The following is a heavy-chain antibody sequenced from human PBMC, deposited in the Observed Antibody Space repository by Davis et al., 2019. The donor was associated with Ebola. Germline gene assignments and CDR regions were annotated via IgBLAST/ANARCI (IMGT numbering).Heavy chain of an antibody. Sequence: PGGSLRLSCAASGFTFSSYGMHWVRQAPGKGLEWVAVISYDGSNKYYADSVKGRFTISRDNSKNTLYLQMNSLRAEDTAVYYCAKGGAGTVGGQVDYWGQGTLVTVSS. V-gene: IGHV3-30*18. D-gene: IGHD6-19*01. CDR1: GFTFSSYG. CDR2: ISYDGSNK. CDR3: AKGGAGTVGGQVDY. J-gene: IGHJ4*02.